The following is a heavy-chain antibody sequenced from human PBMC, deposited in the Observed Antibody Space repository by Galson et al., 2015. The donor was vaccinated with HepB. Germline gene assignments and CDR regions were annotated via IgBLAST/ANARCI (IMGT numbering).Heavy chain of an antibody. V-gene: IGHV1-18*01. CDR1: GYTFTSYG. CDR3: ARTCSSTSCSRYYSDY. CDR2: ISAYNGNT. Sequence: SVKVSCKASGYTFTSYGISWVRQAPGQGLEWMGWISAYNGNTNYAQKLQGRVTMTTDTSTSTAYMELRSLRSDDTAVYYCARTCSSTSCSRYYSDYWGQGTLVTVSS. D-gene: IGHD2-2*01. J-gene: IGHJ4*02.